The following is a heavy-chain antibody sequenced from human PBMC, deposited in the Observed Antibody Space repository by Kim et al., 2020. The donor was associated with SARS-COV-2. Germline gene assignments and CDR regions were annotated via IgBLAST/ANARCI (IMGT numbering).Heavy chain of an antibody. J-gene: IGHJ4*02. Sequence: SETLSLTCAVSGGSISSSNWWSWVRQPPGKGLEWIGEIYHSGSTNYNPSLKSRVTISVDKSKKQFSLKLSSVTAADTAVYYCASLYDSSGYPTIVDYWGQGTLVTVSS. CDR1: GGSISSSNW. CDR2: IYHSGST. D-gene: IGHD3-22*01. V-gene: IGHV4-4*02. CDR3: ASLYDSSGYPTIVDY.